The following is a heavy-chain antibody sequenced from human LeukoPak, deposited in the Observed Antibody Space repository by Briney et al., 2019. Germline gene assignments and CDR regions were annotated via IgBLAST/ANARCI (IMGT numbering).Heavy chain of an antibody. CDR2: IYYSGST. D-gene: IGHD6-6*01. CDR1: GGSISSGDYY. V-gene: IGHV4-30-4*08. CDR3: AEGGSSYSNYYLDY. Sequence: SQTLSLTCTVSGGSISSGDYYWSWIRQPPGKGLEWIGYIYYSGSTYYNPSLKSRVTISVDTSKNQFSLKLSSVTAADTAVYYCAEGGSSYSNYYLDYWGQGTLVTVSS. J-gene: IGHJ4*02.